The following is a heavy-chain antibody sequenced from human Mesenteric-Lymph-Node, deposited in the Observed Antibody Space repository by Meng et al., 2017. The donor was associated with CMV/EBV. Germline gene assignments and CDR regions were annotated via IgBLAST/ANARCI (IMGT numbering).Heavy chain of an antibody. D-gene: IGHD3-22*01. CDR2: ISLDGGNK. CDR1: GFTFSSYG. J-gene: IGHJ4*02. Sequence: GGSLRLSCAASGFTFSSYGMHWVRQAPGKGLEWLTVISLDGGNKYFADSVRGRFDISRDNSKNMVFLQMNSLTTEDTAVYYCATTYYYDITGNFLYYWGQGTLVTVSS. V-gene: IGHV3-30*19. CDR3: ATTYYYDITGNFLYY.